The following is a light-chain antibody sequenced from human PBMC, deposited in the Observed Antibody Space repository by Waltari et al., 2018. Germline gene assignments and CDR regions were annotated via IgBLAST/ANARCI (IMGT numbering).Light chain of an antibody. CDR3: SSYTGRNSWV. J-gene: IGLJ3*02. CDR2: DVS. Sequence: QSALTPPASVSGSPGQSITISCTGTSSDVGGYNYVSWYKQHPGKAPELMIFDVSKRPSGVSHRFSASASGDTASLTISGLQADDEGDYYCSSYTGRNSWVFGGGTKLTVL. V-gene: IGLV2-14*01. CDR1: SSDVGGYNY.